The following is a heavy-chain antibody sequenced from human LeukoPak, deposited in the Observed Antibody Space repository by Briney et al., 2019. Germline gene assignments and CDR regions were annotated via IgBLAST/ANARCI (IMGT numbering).Heavy chain of an antibody. CDR3: AREAIGYSYGYGY. J-gene: IGHJ4*02. Sequence: ASVKVSCKASGGTFSSYAISWVRQAPGQGLEWMGGIIPIFGTANYAQKFQGRVTITADESTSTAYMELSSLRSEDTAVYYCAREAIGYSYGYGYWGQGTLVTASS. CDR1: GGTFSSYA. D-gene: IGHD5-18*01. CDR2: IIPIFGTA. V-gene: IGHV1-69*13.